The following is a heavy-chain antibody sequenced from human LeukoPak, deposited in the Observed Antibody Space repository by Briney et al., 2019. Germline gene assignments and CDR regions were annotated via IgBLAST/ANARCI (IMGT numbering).Heavy chain of an antibody. V-gene: IGHV3-48*03. CDR1: GFTFSSYE. CDR2: ISSSGSTI. Sequence: GGSLRLSCAASGFTFSSYEMNWVRQAPGKGLEWVSYISSSGSTIYYADSVKGRSTISRDNAKNSLYLQMNSLRAEDTAVYYCARSQGYYDSSGYYIRWGQGTLVTVSS. D-gene: IGHD3-22*01. CDR3: ARSQGYYDSSGYYIR. J-gene: IGHJ4*02.